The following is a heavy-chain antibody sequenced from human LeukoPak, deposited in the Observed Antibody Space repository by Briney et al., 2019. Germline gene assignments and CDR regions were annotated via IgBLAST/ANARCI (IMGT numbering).Heavy chain of an antibody. CDR1: GGSISSYY. V-gene: IGHV4-59*01. CDR3: ARVPLTYYYDSSGYDYVGSAFDI. Sequence: SETLSLTCTVPGGSISSYYWSWIRQPPGKGLEWIGYIYYSGSTNYNPSLKSRVTISVDTSKNQFSLKLSSVTAAGTAVYYCARVPLTYYYDSSGYDYVGSAFDIWGQGTMVTVSS. D-gene: IGHD3-22*01. CDR2: IYYSGST. J-gene: IGHJ3*02.